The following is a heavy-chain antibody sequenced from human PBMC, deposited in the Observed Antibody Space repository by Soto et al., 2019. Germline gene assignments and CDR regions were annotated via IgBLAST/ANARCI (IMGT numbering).Heavy chain of an antibody. J-gene: IGHJ4*02. CDR1: GYTFTSYA. CDR3: AREHLGVTNDNY. D-gene: IGHD3-3*01. CDR2: INASGGST. Sequence: ASVKVSCKASGYTFTSYAMHWVRQAPGQRLEWMGIINASGGSTSYSQKFQGRVTMTRDTSTSTVYMELSSLRSEDTAVYYCAREHLGVTNDNYWGQGTLVTVSS. V-gene: IGHV1-46*01.